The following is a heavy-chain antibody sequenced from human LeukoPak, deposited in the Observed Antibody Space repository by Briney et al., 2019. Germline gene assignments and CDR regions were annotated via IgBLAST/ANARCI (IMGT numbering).Heavy chain of an antibody. CDR1: GGTFSSYA. CDR2: IIPILGIA. V-gene: IGHV1-69*04. J-gene: IGHJ4*02. Sequence: GASVKVSCKASGGTFSSYAISWVRQAPGQGLEWMGRIIPILGIANYAQKFQGRVTITADKSTSTAYMELSSLRSEDTAVYYCARGVAAAGRSYFDYWGQGTLVTVSS. CDR3: ARGVAAAGRSYFDY. D-gene: IGHD6-13*01.